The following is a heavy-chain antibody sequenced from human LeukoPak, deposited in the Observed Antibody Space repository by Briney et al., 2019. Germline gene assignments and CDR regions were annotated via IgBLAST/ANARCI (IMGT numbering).Heavy chain of an antibody. D-gene: IGHD3-22*01. V-gene: IGHV3-23*01. Sequence: GGSLRPSCAASGFTFSSYAMSWVRQAPGKGLEWVSAISGSGGSTYYADSVKGRFTISRDNSKNTLYLQMNSLRAEDTAVYYCAKVGLPYYYDSSGYYDYWGQGTLVTVSS. CDR1: GFTFSSYA. J-gene: IGHJ4*02. CDR3: AKVGLPYYYDSSGYYDY. CDR2: ISGSGGST.